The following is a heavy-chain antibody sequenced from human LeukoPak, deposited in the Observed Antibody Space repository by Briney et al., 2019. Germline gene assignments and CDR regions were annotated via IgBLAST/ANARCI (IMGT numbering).Heavy chain of an antibody. CDR1: DGSVSSGSYY. Sequence: SETLSLTCTVSDGSVSSGSYYWSWIRQPPGKELEWIGYIFYSGSTNYNPSLRSQVTISVDTSKNQFSLRLTSVTAADTAVYYCARAHYDVWNGFYYFDSWAREPWSPSPQ. J-gene: IGHJ4*02. V-gene: IGHV4-61*01. CDR3: ARAHYDVWNGFYYFDS. CDR2: IFYSGST. D-gene: IGHD3-3*01.